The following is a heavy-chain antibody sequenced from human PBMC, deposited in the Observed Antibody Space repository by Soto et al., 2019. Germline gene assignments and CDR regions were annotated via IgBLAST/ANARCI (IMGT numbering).Heavy chain of an antibody. V-gene: IGHV1-46*01. D-gene: IGHD3-22*01. CDR1: GYTFTSYY. CDR3: ARVSGDHDSSGYYYDY. J-gene: IGHJ4*02. Sequence: ASVKVSCKASGYTFTSYYMHWVRQAPGQGLEWMGIINPSGGSTSYAQKFQGRVTMTRDTSTSTVYMELGSLRSEDTAVYYCARVSGDHDSSGYYYDYWGQGTLVTVSS. CDR2: INPSGGST.